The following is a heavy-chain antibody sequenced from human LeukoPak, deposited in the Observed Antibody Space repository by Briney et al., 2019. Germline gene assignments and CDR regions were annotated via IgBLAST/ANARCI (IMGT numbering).Heavy chain of an antibody. V-gene: IGHV3-21*01. Sequence: PGGSLRLSCAASGFTFSSYSMNWVRQAPGKGLEWVSSISGSSNYIYYADSVKGRFTISRDNAKNSLYLQMNSLRAEDTAVYYCARVGIAVAGDYWGQGTLVTVSS. J-gene: IGHJ4*02. CDR1: GFTFSSYS. D-gene: IGHD6-19*01. CDR2: ISGSSNYI. CDR3: ARVGIAVAGDY.